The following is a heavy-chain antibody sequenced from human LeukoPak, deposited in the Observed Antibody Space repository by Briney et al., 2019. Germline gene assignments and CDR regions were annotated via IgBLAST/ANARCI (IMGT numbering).Heavy chain of an antibody. CDR3: AREGQWQDFDY. D-gene: IGHD6-19*01. V-gene: IGHV3-21*01. CDR2: ISPNSVDK. CDR1: GCTFSTYS. J-gene: IGHJ4*02. Sequence: PGGFLRFSCAASGCTFSTYSMNWVHQTPEKLLELVSSISPNSVDKYHADSVKGRFTISRDNAKNSLYLQMNSLRAEDTALYYCAREGQWQDFDYWGQGALVTVSS.